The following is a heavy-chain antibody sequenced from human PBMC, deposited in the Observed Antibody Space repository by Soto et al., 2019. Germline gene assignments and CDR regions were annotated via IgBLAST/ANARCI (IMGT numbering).Heavy chain of an antibody. D-gene: IGHD5-18*01. J-gene: IGHJ4*02. CDR3: ARGGYNFDY. CDR1: GGSIGTYY. Sequence: WETLALTCTVSGGSIGTYYWSWIRQPPGKGLECIGYIYYSGTTNYNPSLKSRVTMSVDTSKNQFSLKLTSVTAADTAVYYCARGGYNFDYWGLGALVTVSS. V-gene: IGHV4-59*01. CDR2: IYYSGTT.